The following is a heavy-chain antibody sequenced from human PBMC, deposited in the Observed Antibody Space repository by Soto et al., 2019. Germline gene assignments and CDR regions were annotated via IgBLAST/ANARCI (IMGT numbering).Heavy chain of an antibody. D-gene: IGHD6-19*01. CDR2: IYHSGST. Sequence: SETLSLTCAVSGGSISSDGSSWSWIRQPPGKGLEWIGYIYHSGSTYYNPSLKSRVTISVDRSKNQFSLKLSSVTAADTAVYYCARAGDSSGPVALGYWGQGTLVTVS. CDR3: ARAGDSSGPVALGY. J-gene: IGHJ4*02. CDR1: GGSISSDGSS. V-gene: IGHV4-30-2*01.